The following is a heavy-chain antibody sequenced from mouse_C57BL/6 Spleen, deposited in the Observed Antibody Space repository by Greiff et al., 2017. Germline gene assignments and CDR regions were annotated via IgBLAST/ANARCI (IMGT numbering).Heavy chain of an antibody. V-gene: IGHV1-15*01. CDR1: GYTFTDYE. CDR3: TRRGGYGFAY. J-gene: IGHJ3*01. CDR2: IDPETGGT. D-gene: IGHD2-2*01. Sequence: QVQLQQSGAELVRPGASVTLSCKASGYTFTDYEMHWVKQTPVHGLEWIGAIDPETGGTAYNQKFKGKAMLTADKSSSTAYMELRSLTSEDSAVYYCTRRGGYGFAYWGQGTLVTVSA.